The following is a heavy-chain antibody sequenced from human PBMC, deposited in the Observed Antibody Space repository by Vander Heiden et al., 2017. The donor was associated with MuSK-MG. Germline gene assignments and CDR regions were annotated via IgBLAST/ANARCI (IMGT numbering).Heavy chain of an antibody. CDR1: GGSISSSNW. V-gene: IGHV4-4*02. D-gene: IGHD3-10*01. J-gene: IGHJ6*02. CDR2: IYHSGST. Sequence: QVQLQESGPGLVKPSGTLSLTCAVPGGSISSSNWWSWVRQPPGKGLEWIGEIYHSGSTNYNPSLKSRVTISVDKSKNQFSLKLSSVTAADTAVYYCARSPLLWFGELFYYYYGMDVWGQGTTVTVSS. CDR3: ARSPLLWFGELFYYYYGMDV.